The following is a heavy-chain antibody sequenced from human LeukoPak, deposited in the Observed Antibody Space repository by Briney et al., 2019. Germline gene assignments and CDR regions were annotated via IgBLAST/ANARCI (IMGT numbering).Heavy chain of an antibody. J-gene: IGHJ1*01. D-gene: IGHD3-10*01. V-gene: IGHV3-23*01. CDR3: TSHPGDYWFGYLQL. CDR2: ISGSGGST. CDR1: GFTFSSYA. Sequence: GGSLRLSCAASGFTFSSYAMSWVRQAPGKGLEWVSAISGSGGSTYYADSVKGRFTISRDNSKNTLYLQMNSLRAEDTARYYCTSHPGDYWFGYLQLWGQGTLVTVSS.